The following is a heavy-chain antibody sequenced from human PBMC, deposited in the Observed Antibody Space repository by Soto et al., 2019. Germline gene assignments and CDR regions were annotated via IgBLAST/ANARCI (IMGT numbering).Heavy chain of an antibody. V-gene: IGHV4-34*01. Sequence: QVQLQQWGAGLLKPSETLSLTCAVNGGSVNSGNYYWSWIRQPPGKGLEWIGEMSHSGGTHFNPSLKSRVTISVDTSKNQFSRKMSSVTAADTALYYCARVERGTATTVVDAFDIWGPGTMVTVSS. J-gene: IGHJ3*02. CDR2: MSHSGGT. CDR1: GGSVNSGNYY. CDR3: ARVERGTATTVVDAFDI. D-gene: IGHD1-1*01.